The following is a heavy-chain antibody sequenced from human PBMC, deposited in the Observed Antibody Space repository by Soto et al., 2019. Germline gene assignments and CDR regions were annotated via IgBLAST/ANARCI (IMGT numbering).Heavy chain of an antibody. CDR2: ISGSGGGT. D-gene: IGHD2-15*01. Sequence: EVPLLESGGALVQPGGSLRLSCAASGFTFSSYAMSWVRQAPGKGLGWVSLISGSGGGTYYADSVKGRFTISRDNFNNTLYLQMNSLRAEDTAVFYCAKHLSNGSPDYWGQGTLVTVSS. CDR1: GFTFSSYA. CDR3: AKHLSNGSPDY. J-gene: IGHJ4*02. V-gene: IGHV3-23*01.